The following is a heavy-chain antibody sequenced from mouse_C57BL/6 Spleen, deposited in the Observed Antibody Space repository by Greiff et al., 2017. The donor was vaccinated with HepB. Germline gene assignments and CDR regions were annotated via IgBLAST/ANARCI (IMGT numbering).Heavy chain of an antibody. CDR2: IYPSDSET. J-gene: IGHJ3*01. CDR1: GYTFTSYW. D-gene: IGHD1-1*01. V-gene: IGHV1-61*01. Sequence: QVQLQQPGAELVRPGSSVKLSCKASGYTFTSYWMDWVKQRPGQGLEWIGNIYPSDSETHYNQKFKDKATLTVDKSSSTAYMQLSSLTSEDSAVYYCARRGDGSSSFFAYWGQGTLVTVSA. CDR3: ARRGDGSSSFFAY.